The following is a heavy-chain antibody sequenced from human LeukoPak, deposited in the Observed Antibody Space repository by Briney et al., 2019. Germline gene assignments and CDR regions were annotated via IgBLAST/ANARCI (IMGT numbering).Heavy chain of an antibody. J-gene: IGHJ4*02. D-gene: IGHD4-17*01. CDR3: ATLSPTTVTTSDAPG. V-gene: IGHV1-46*01. CDR2: INPSGGST. Sequence: ASVKVSCKASGYTFTSYYMHWVRQAPGQGLEWMGIINPSGGSTSYAQKFQGRVTMTRDTSTSTVYMELSSLRSEDTAVYYCATLSPTTVTTSDAPGWGQGTLVTVSS. CDR1: GYTFTSYY.